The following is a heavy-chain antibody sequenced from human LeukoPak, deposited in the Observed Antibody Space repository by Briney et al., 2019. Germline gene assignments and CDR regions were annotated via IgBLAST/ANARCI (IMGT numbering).Heavy chain of an antibody. V-gene: IGHV3-30*04. D-gene: IGHD3-10*01. J-gene: IGHJ5*02. CDR3: ARVKFGELLGGNWFDP. Sequence: GGSLRLSCAASGFTFSSYAMHWVRQAPGKGLEWVAVISYDGSNKYYADSVKGRFTISRDNSKNTLYLQMNSLRAEDTAVYYCARVKFGELLGGNWFDPWGQGTLVTVSS. CDR2: ISYDGSNK. CDR1: GFTFSSYA.